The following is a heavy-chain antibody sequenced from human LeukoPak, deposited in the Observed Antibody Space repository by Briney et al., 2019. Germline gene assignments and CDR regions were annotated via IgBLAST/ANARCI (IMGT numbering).Heavy chain of an antibody. V-gene: IGHV4-59*11. CDR1: AVSISSHY. J-gene: IGHJ4*02. D-gene: IGHD6-13*01. CDR2: VHYSGAT. Sequence: SETLSLTCIVSAVSISSHYWSWIRQPPGKGLEWIGYVHYSGATNYNPSLRSRVSMSVDTSKNQFSLKLSSVTAADTALYYCATRPADSTWYGVFDFWSRGTLVTVSS. CDR3: ATRPADSTWYGVFDF.